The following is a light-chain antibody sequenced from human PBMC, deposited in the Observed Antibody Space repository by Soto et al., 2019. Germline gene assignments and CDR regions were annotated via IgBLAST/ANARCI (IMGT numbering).Light chain of an antibody. CDR3: ATWDDSLNRVI. Sequence: QSVLTQPTSASGTPGQRVTISCSGSSSNIGSKTVNWYQQLPGTAPKLLIYSNSQRPSGVPDRFSGSKSGTSASLAISGLQSEDEADDYCATWDDSLNRVIFGGGTKLTVL. V-gene: IGLV1-44*01. CDR2: SNS. CDR1: SSNIGSKT. J-gene: IGLJ2*01.